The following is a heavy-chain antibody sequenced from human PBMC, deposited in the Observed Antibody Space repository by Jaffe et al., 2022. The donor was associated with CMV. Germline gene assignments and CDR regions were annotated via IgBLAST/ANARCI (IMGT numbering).Heavy chain of an antibody. CDR3: ARGDPGAVTTFDY. Sequence: QVQLEQSGAEVEKPGASVKVSCMAFGYTFTRYNIHWVRQAPGQGLEWVGWISAGNGYTRYSQNFQGRVTITRDTTASTVHMELSSLRSEDTAIYYCARGDPGAVTTFDYWGQGTLVTVSP. CDR1: GYTFTRYN. D-gene: IGHD4-17*01. V-gene: IGHV1-3*01. CDR2: ISAGNGYT. J-gene: IGHJ4*02.